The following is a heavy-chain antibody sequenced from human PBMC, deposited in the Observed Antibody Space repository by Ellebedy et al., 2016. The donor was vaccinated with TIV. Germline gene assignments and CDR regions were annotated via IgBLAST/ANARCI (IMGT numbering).Heavy chain of an antibody. CDR1: GFTFSIYG. V-gene: IGHV3-33*06. J-gene: IGHJ4*02. D-gene: IGHD3-10*01. CDR3: PKDREVGSHYYFDT. CDR2: IWYDGTKK. Sequence: GESLKISCAASGFTFSIYGMQWVRQAPGKGLEWVALIWYDGTKKFYAESVKGRFTISRDNSKNTLYLQMSSLRAEDTAVYYCPKDREVGSHYYFDTWGQGTLVTVSS.